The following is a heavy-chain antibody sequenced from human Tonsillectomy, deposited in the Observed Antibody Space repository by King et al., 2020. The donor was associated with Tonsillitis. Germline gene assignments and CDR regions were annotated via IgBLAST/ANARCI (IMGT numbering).Heavy chain of an antibody. Sequence: LQLQESGPGLVKPSQTLSLTCTVSGCSISSGDYYWSWLRQPPGNGLEWIGYIYYSVSTYYNSSLKSGLTISVYTSRNQFSLNLSSVTAADTAVYYCARYPGYSGYDFYILWGQGTLVTVSS. CDR3: ARYPGYSGYDFYIL. CDR1: GCSISSGDYY. CDR2: IYYSVST. D-gene: IGHD5-12*01. V-gene: IGHV4-30-4*01. J-gene: IGHJ4*02.